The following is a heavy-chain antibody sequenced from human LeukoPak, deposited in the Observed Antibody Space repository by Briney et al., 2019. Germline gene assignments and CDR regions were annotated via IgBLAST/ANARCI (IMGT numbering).Heavy chain of an antibody. Sequence: SETPSLTCTVSGGSISSYYWSWIRQPPGKGLEWIGYSYYSGSTNYNPSLKSRVTISVDTSKNQFSLKLSSVTAADTAVYYCATVVTRDYFDYWGQGTLVTVPS. CDR1: GGSISSYY. D-gene: IGHD2-21*02. V-gene: IGHV4-59*01. J-gene: IGHJ4*02. CDR3: ATVVTRDYFDY. CDR2: SYYSGST.